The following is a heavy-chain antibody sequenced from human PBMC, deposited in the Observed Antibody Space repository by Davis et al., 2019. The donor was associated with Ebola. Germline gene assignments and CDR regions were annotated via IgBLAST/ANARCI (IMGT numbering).Heavy chain of an antibody. Sequence: SVKVSCKASGYTFTSYGISWVRQAPGQGLEWMGWISAYNGNTNYSQKLQGRVTMTTDTSTSTAYMELSSLRSEDTAVYNCARAPTWSQINYYCFDYWGQGTLVTVSS. D-gene: IGHD3-10*01. CDR1: GYTFTSYG. CDR3: ARAPTWSQINYYCFDY. V-gene: IGHV1-18*01. J-gene: IGHJ4*02. CDR2: ISAYNGNT.